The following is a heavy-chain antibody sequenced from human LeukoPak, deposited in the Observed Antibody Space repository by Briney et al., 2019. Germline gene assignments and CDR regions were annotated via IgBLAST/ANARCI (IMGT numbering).Heavy chain of an antibody. J-gene: IGHJ6*02. Sequence: LPGGSLRLSCAASGFTFSSYGMHWVRQAPGKGLEWVAVIWYDGSNKYYADSVKGRFTISRGNSKNTLYLQMNGLRAEDTAVYYCARDPRFSGMDVWGQGTTVTVSS. CDR2: IWYDGSNK. V-gene: IGHV3-33*01. CDR3: ARDPRFSGMDV. CDR1: GFTFSSYG.